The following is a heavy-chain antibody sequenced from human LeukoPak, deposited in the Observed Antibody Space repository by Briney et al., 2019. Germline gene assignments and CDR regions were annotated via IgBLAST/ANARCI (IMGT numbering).Heavy chain of an antibody. CDR2: IYTSGST. D-gene: IGHD5-18*01. CDR3: ASDRDSYGYSALGY. Sequence: SETLSLTCTVSGGSISSGSYYWSWIRQPAGKGLEWIGRIYTSGSTNYNPSLKSRVTISVDTSKNQFSLKLSSVTAADTAVYYCASDRDSYGYSALGYWGQGTLVTVSS. V-gene: IGHV4-61*02. J-gene: IGHJ4*02. CDR1: GGSISSGSYY.